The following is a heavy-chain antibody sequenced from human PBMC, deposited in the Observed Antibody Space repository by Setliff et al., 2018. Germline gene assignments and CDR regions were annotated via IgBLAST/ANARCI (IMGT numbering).Heavy chain of an antibody. CDR3: AKFSSVPGSRFFYN. D-gene: IGHD2-2*01. CDR1: GFIFRNYA. J-gene: IGHJ4*01. CDR2: LSYDGINK. V-gene: IGHV3-30*07. Sequence: GGSLRLSCSSSGFIFRNYALHWVRQAPGKGLECVAVLSYDGINKYYADSVKGRFTISRDNSKNTLYMQMNSLRAEDTTIYSCAKFSSVPGSRFFYNWGHGGLVTV.